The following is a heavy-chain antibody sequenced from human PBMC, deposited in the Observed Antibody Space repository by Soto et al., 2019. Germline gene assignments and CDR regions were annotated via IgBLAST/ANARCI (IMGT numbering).Heavy chain of an antibody. CDR2: IYYSGST. V-gene: IGHV4-39*01. J-gene: IGHJ6*02. Sequence: PSETLSLTCTVSGGSISSSSYYWGWIRQPPGKGLEWIGSIYYSGSTYYNPSLKSRVTISVDTSKNQFSLKLSSVTAADTAVYYCATSREVLLWFGELRSGGMDVWGQGTTVT. CDR1: GGSISSSSYY. D-gene: IGHD3-10*01. CDR3: ATSREVLLWFGELRSGGMDV.